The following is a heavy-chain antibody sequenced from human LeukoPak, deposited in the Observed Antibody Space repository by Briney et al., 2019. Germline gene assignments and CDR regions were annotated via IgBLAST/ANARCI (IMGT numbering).Heavy chain of an antibody. J-gene: IGHJ4*02. V-gene: IGHV3-9*01. CDR1: GFTFDDYA. CDR2: ISWNSGSI. D-gene: IGHD3-16*01. CDR3: ANEGGALDY. Sequence: PGGSLRLSCAASGFTFDDYAMHWVRQAPGKGLEWVSGISWNSGSIGYADSVKGRFTISRDNAKNSLYLQMNSLRAEDTALYYCANEGGALDYWGQGTLVTVS.